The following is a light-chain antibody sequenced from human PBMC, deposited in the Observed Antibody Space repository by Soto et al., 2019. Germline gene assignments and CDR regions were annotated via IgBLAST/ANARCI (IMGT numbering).Light chain of an antibody. CDR3: SYTYSAPFFT. CDR1: QGISIW. J-gene: IGKJ3*01. CDR2: AAS. V-gene: IGKV1-12*02. Sequence: MSRCPSSVSASVGDRITITCRASQGISIWIAWYQQKPGNAPKLLIYAASSLQSGVPSRFSGSGSGTDFTLTIRSLPPEDFPPSHRSYTYSAPFFTVGSGTKVDIK.